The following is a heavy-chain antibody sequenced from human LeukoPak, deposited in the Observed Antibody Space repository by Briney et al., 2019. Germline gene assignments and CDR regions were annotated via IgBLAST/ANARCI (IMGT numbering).Heavy chain of an antibody. Sequence: PGGSLRLSCAASGFTFSSYWMSWVRQAPGKGLEWVANIKQDRSEKYYVDSVKGRFTISRDNAKNSLYLQMNSLRAEDTAVYYCAREGGAYCGGDCYPLLDYWGQGTLVTVSS. D-gene: IGHD2-21*02. J-gene: IGHJ4*02. CDR3: AREGGAYCGGDCYPLLDY. CDR1: GFTFSSYW. CDR2: IKQDRSEK. V-gene: IGHV3-7*01.